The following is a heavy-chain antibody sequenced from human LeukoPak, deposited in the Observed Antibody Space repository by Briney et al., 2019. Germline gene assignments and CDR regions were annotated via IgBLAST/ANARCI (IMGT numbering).Heavy chain of an antibody. V-gene: IGHV4-34*01. J-gene: IGHJ6*02. CDR1: GGSFSGYY. Sequence: SETLSLTCAVYGGSFSGYYWSWIRQPPGKGLEWIGEINHSGSTNYNPSLKSRVTISVDTSKNQFSLKLSSVTAADTAVYYCARIKATVTSSGFYYYYGMDVWGQGTTVTVSS. CDR3: ARIKATVTSSGFYYYYGMDV. D-gene: IGHD4-17*01. CDR2: INHSGST.